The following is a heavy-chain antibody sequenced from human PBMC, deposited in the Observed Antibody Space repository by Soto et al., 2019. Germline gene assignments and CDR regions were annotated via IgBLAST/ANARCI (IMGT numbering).Heavy chain of an antibody. CDR2: ISGSGGST. V-gene: IGHV3-23*02. CDR1: GFTFSSYA. CDR3: AKESGWSRSVMVSFDY. J-gene: IGHJ4*02. Sequence: GGTLRLSCAASGFTFSSYAMSWVRQAPGEGLEWGSAISGSGGSTYYEDSVKGRFTISRDKTKNTLYLQMNSVRAEDTAVYYCAKESGWSRSVMVSFDYWGQGTLVTVSS. D-gene: IGHD3-10*01.